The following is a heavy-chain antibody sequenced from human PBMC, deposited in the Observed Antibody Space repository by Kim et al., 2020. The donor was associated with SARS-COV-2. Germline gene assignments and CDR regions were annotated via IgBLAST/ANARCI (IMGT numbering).Heavy chain of an antibody. CDR2: IYYSGST. D-gene: IGHD6-19*01. CDR1: GGSISSYY. CDR3: ARVRPYSSGWYHDET. V-gene: IGHV4-59*13. Sequence: SETLSLTCTVSGGSISSYYWSWIRQPPGKGLEWIGYIYYSGSTNYNPSLKSRVTISVDTSKNQFSLKLSSVTAADTAVYYCARVRPYSSGWYHDETWGQGTLVTVSS. J-gene: IGHJ5*02.